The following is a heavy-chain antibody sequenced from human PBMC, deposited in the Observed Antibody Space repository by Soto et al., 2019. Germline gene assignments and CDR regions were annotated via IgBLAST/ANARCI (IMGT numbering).Heavy chain of an antibody. D-gene: IGHD3-22*01. V-gene: IGHV1-69*01. CDR2: IIPICGTA. CDR3: ARDGSGYRSRASPMDV. CDR1: GDTFSSYA. Sequence: QVQLVQSGAEVKKPGPSVKVSCKASGDTFSSYAISWVRQAPGQGLEWMGGIIPICGTANYAQKIQGRVTITADESTSTAYMELSSLRSEDTAVYYCARDGSGYRSRASPMDVWGQGTTVTVSS. J-gene: IGHJ6*02.